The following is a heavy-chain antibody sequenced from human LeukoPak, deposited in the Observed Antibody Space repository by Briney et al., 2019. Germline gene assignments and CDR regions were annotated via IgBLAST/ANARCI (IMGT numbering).Heavy chain of an antibody. Sequence: PGGSLRLSCAASGFTFSTYATIWVRQAPGKGLEWVSSISGSSGHIYYADSVKGRFTISRDNAKNSLYLQMNSLRAEDTAVYYCARDYLGYWGQGTLVTVSS. CDR1: GFTFSTYA. D-gene: IGHD7-27*01. CDR2: ISGSSGHI. CDR3: ARDYLGY. V-gene: IGHV3-21*06. J-gene: IGHJ4*02.